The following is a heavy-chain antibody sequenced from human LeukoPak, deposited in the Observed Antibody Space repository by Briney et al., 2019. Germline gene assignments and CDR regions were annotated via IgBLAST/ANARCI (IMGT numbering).Heavy chain of an antibody. V-gene: IGHV3-23*01. D-gene: IGHD3-10*01. CDR3: ASFHYYGSGAYYLSY. Sequence: GGSLRLSCAASGFTLSSYAMTWVRQAPGKGLEWVSDIGDSGATTYYPDSVKGRFTISRDNSKNTLYLQMSSLRAEDAAVYFSASFHYYGSGAYYLSYWGQGTLVTVSS. J-gene: IGHJ4*02. CDR2: IGDSGATT. CDR1: GFTLSSYA.